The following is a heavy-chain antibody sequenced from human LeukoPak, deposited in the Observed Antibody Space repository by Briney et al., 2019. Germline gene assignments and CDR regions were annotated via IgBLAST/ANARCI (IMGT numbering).Heavy chain of an antibody. CDR1: GYTFTDYY. CDR3: ARRISARQDLDS. Sequence: ASVKVSCKASGYTFTDYYIYWVRQAPGQGLEWMGGIDPNNGDTSYAQKFQGRVTLTRDTSISTSYLDLHILASGDTAVYYCARRISARQDLDSWGQGPLVTVSS. D-gene: IGHD1-26*01. V-gene: IGHV1-2*02. CDR2: IDPNNGDT. J-gene: IGHJ4*02.